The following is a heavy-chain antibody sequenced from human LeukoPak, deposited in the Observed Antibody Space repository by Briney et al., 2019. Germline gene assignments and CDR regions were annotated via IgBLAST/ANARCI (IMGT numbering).Heavy chain of an antibody. Sequence: PSETLSLTCALYGGSFSGYYWNWIRQPPGKGLEWIGEINHSGSTNYNSSLKSRVTISVDTSKNQFSLKLSSVTAADTAVYYCTIFFVGGATDYWGQGTLVTVSS. J-gene: IGHJ4*02. CDR2: INHSGST. V-gene: IGHV4-34*01. D-gene: IGHD2-21*01. CDR1: GGSFSGYY. CDR3: TIFFVGGATDY.